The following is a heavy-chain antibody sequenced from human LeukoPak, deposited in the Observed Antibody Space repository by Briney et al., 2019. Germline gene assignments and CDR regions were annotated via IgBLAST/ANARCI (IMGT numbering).Heavy chain of an antibody. D-gene: IGHD2-15*01. V-gene: IGHV3-7*01. CDR2: IKEDGSEK. CDR1: GFTFSSYW. CDR3: ARGGDIVVVVAAADY. Sequence: GGSLRLSCAASGFTFSSYWMSWVRQAPGKGLEWVANIKEDGSEKYYVDSVKGRSTISRDNAKNSLYLQMNSLRAEDTAVYYCARGGDIVVVVAAADYWGQGTLVTVSS. J-gene: IGHJ4*02.